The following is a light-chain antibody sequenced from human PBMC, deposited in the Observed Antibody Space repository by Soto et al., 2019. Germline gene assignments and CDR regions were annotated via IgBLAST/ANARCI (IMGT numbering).Light chain of an antibody. V-gene: IGLV1-40*01. CDR2: GNS. Sequence: QSVLTQPPSVSGAPGQRVTISCTGSSSNIGAGYDVHWYQQLPGTAPKLLIFGNSNRPSGVPDRFSGSKSRTSASLAITGLQAEDEADYYCTSYTAFSTDILFGGGTKLTVL. CDR1: SSNIGAGYD. J-gene: IGLJ2*01. CDR3: TSYTAFSTDIL.